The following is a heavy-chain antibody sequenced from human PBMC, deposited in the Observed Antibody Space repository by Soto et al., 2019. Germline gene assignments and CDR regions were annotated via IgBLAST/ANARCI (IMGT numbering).Heavy chain of an antibody. CDR3: ARVVEWRYYYDSSGYYHFDY. CDR1: GGSISSGGYY. J-gene: IGHJ4*02. D-gene: IGHD3-22*01. Sequence: PSETLSLTCTVSGGSISSGGYYWSWIRQHPGKGLEWIGYIYYSGSTYYNPSLKSRVTISVDTSRNQFSLKLSSVTAADTAVYYCARVVEWRYYYDSSGYYHFDYWGQGTLVTVSS. CDR2: IYYSGST. V-gene: IGHV4-31*03.